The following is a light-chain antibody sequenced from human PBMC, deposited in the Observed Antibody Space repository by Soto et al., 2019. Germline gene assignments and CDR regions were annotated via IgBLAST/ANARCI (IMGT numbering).Light chain of an antibody. CDR2: GAS. V-gene: IGKV3-20*01. J-gene: IGKJ1*01. Sequence: EIVLTQSPGTLSLSPGERATLSCRASQRVSSSYLAWYQQKPGQAPRLLIYGASSRATGIPDRFGGSGSGTAFTLTISRLEPEDFAVYYCQQYGSSPLTFGQGTKVEIK. CDR1: QRVSSSY. CDR3: QQYGSSPLT.